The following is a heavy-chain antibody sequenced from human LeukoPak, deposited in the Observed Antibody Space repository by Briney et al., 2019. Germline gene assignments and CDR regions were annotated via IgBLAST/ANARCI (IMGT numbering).Heavy chain of an antibody. V-gene: IGHV3-7*03. Sequence: GGSLRLSCAASGFTFSSYSMNWVRQAPGKGLEWVANIKHDGSEKYYVDSVKGRFTISRDNAKNSLYLQMNNLRAEDTAVYYCARSLGGFDYWGQGTLVTVSS. CDR1: GFTFSSYS. D-gene: IGHD3-16*01. J-gene: IGHJ4*02. CDR3: ARSLGGFDY. CDR2: IKHDGSEK.